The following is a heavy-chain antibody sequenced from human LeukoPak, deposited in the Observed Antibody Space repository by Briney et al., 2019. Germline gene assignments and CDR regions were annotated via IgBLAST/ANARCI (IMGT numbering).Heavy chain of an antibody. CDR1: GFTVSSNY. CDR2: FSGSGRNT. D-gene: IGHD6-6*01. CDR3: ARDLGIAARPVFDQ. V-gene: IGHV3-23*01. J-gene: IGHJ4*02. Sequence: GGSLRLSCAASGFTVSSNYMSWVRQAPGKGLEWVSTFSGSGRNTYYADSVKGRFTISRDDSKNTLYLQMDSLRAEDTAVYYCARDLGIAARPVFDQWGQGTLVTVSS.